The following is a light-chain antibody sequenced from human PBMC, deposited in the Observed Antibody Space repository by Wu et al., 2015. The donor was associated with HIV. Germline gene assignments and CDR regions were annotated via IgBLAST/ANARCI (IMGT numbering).Light chain of an antibody. Sequence: EIVLTQSPGTLSLSPGERATLFCRASQSLRSNYLAWYQQTPGQAPRLLIYDTSRRAAGIPDRFSGSESGTEFTLTIARLEPEDFAVYYCLQSGSSPLTFGRGTRVEIK. CDR1: QSLRSNY. V-gene: IGKV3-20*01. J-gene: IGKJ1*01. CDR2: DTS. CDR3: LQSGSSPLT.